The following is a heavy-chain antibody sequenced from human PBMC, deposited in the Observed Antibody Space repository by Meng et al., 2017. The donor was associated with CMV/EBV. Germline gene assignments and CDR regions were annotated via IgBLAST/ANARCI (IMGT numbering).Heavy chain of an antibody. Sequence: SGPGMGKSSETLALPCTVSGGSIITNEYDWGWIRQPTGKGLEWIGSIFYNGNSYYNPSLQSRVTISVDTSKNQFSLKLNSVSAADTALYFCARGGGLRRKDAFDIWGQRTMVTVSS. CDR3: ARGGGLRRKDAFDI. CDR1: GGSIITNEYD. V-gene: IGHV4-39*07. CDR2: IFYNGNS. D-gene: IGHD4-17*01. J-gene: IGHJ3*02.